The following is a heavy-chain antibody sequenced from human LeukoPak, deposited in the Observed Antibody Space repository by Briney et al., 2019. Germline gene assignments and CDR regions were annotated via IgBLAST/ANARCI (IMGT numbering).Heavy chain of an antibody. D-gene: IGHD1-20*01. V-gene: IGHV1-69*13. Sequence: ASVKVSCKASGGTFSSYAISWVRQAPGQGLEWMGGIIPIFGTANYARKFQGRVTITADESTSTAYMELSSLRSEDTAVYYCARDQLTGTTVLDYYYMDVWGKGTTVTISS. CDR1: GGTFSSYA. J-gene: IGHJ6*03. CDR2: IIPIFGTA. CDR3: ARDQLTGTTVLDYYYMDV.